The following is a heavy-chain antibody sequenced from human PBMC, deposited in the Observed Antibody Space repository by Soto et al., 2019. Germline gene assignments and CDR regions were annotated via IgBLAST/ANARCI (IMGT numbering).Heavy chain of an antibody. Sequence: PGGSLRLSCEATGFTFSSYAMSWVRQAPGKGLEWVSAISGSGGSTYYADSVKGRFTISRDNSKNTLYLQMNSLRAEDTAVYYCAKDRLRVGSYSGHDAFDIWGQGTMVTVSS. CDR2: ISGSGGST. CDR3: AKDRLRVGSYSGHDAFDI. J-gene: IGHJ3*02. D-gene: IGHD1-26*01. V-gene: IGHV3-23*01. CDR1: GFTFSSYA.